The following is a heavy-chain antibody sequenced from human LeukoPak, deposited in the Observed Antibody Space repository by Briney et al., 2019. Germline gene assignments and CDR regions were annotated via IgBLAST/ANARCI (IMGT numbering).Heavy chain of an antibody. CDR3: ARVKNNIDYDSSSWYAGPLVH. J-gene: IGHJ1*01. Sequence: SVKVSCKASGGTFSSYAISWVRQAPGQGLEWMGGIIPIFGTANYAQKFRGRVTITADKSTSKAYMELSSLRSEDTAVYYCARVKNNIDYDSSSWYAGPLVHWPQGTLVPV. CDR2: IIPIFGTA. D-gene: IGHD6-13*01. CDR1: GGTFSSYA. V-gene: IGHV1-69*06.